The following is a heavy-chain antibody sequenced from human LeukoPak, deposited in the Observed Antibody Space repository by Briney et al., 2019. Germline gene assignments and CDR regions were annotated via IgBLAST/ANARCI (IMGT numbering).Heavy chain of an antibody. CDR2: IYYSGST. CDR1: GGSMSPYH. V-gene: IGHV4-59*08. CDR3: ARAVSGRFDY. Sequence: SETLSLTCTVSGGSMSPYHWGWIRQPPGKGLEWTGYIYYSGSTNYNPPLNSRVTISADTSKNQFSLRLSSVTAADTAIYYCARAVSGRFDYWAREPWSPSPQ. J-gene: IGHJ4*02. D-gene: IGHD6-19*01.